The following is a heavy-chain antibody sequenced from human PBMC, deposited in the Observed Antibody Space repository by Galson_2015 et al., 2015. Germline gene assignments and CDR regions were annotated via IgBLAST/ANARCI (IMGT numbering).Heavy chain of an antibody. Sequence: SLRLSCAASGFTFSSYAMHWVRQAPGKGLEWVAVISYDGSNKYYADSVKGRFTISRDNSKNTLYLQMNSLRAEDTAVYYCARARLYDLSSGWYSIGYWGQGTLVTVSS. CDR3: ARARLYDLSSGWYSIGY. V-gene: IGHV3-30-3*01. CDR2: ISYDGSNK. J-gene: IGHJ4*02. D-gene: IGHD6-19*01. CDR1: GFTFSSYA.